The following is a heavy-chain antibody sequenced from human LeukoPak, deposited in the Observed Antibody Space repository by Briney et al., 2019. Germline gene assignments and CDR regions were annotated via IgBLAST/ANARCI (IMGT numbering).Heavy chain of an antibody. V-gene: IGHV3-23*01. J-gene: IGHJ4*02. D-gene: IGHD1-26*01. Sequence: GGSLRLSCAASGFTFSSYAMSWVRRAPGKGVEWVSGFSGSGGNTYYADSVKGRFPISRDNSKNTLYLQMNSLRAEDTAVYYCAKAGSIKFDFWGQGTLVTVSS. CDR3: AKAGSIKFDF. CDR2: FSGSGGNT. CDR1: GFTFSSYA.